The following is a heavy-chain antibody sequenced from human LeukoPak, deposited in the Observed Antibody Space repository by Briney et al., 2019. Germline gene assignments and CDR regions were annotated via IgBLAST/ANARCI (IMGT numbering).Heavy chain of an antibody. CDR1: GFTFGDYA. J-gene: IGHJ1*01. CDR2: IRSKAYGGTT. Sequence: GGSLRLSCTASGFTFGDYAMSWVRQAPGKGLEWVGFIRSKAYGGTTEYAASVKGRFTISRDDSKSIAYLQMNSLKPENTAVYYCTSGDAYCGGDSRTTAPEYFQHWGQGTLVTVSS. D-gene: IGHD2-21*02. CDR3: TSGDAYCGGDSRTTAPEYFQH. V-gene: IGHV3-49*04.